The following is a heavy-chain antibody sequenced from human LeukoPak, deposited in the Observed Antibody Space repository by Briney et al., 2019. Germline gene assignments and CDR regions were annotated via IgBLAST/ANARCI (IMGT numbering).Heavy chain of an antibody. CDR1: GGTFSSYA. CDR3: ARAPEDYGSGSYYAFDI. D-gene: IGHD3-10*01. V-gene: IGHV1-69*13. J-gene: IGHJ3*02. Sequence: SVKVSXKASGGTFSSYAISWVRQAPGQGLEWMGGIIPIFGTANYAQKFQGRVTITADESTSTAYMELSSLRSEDTAVYYCARAPEDYGSGSYYAFDIWGQGTMVTVSS. CDR2: IIPIFGTA.